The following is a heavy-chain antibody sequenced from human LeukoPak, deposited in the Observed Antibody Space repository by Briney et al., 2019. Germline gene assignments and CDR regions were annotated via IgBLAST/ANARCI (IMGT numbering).Heavy chain of an antibody. CDR3: ARGRGRIAAAGTGYCQH. V-gene: IGHV4-34*01. CDR1: GGSFSGYY. CDR2: INHSGST. Sequence: SETLSLTCAVYGGSFSGYYWSWIRQPPGKGLEWIGEINHSGSTNYNPSLKSRVTISVDTSKNQFSLKLSSVTAADTAVYYCARGRGRIAAAGTGYCQHWGQGTLVTVPS. D-gene: IGHD6-13*01. J-gene: IGHJ1*01.